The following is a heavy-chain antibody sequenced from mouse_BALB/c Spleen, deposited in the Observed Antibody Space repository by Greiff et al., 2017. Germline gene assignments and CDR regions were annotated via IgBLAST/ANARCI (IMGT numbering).Heavy chain of an antibody. CDR2: ISSGGGST. CDR3: ARGRGITPLYWYFDV. CDR1: GFTFSSYA. V-gene: IGHV5-12-1*01. D-gene: IGHD1-1*01. J-gene: IGHJ1*01. Sequence: EVNVVESGGGLVKPGGSLKLSCAASGFTFSSYAMSWVRQTPEKRLEWVASISSGGGSTYYPDTVKGRFTISRDNAKNTLYLQMSSLKSEDTAMYYCARGRGITPLYWYFDVWGAGTTVTVSS.